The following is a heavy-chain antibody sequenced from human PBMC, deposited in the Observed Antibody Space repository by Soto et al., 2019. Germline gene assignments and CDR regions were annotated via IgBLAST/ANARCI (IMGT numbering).Heavy chain of an antibody. V-gene: IGHV3-11*01. CDR1: GFTFSDYY. J-gene: IGHJ4*02. CDR2: ISSSGSTI. CDR3: ARDLQGLEYSSYFDY. Sequence: QVQLVESGGGVVQPGRSLRLSCAASGFTFSDYYMSWIRQAPGKGLEWVSYISSSGSTIYYADSVKGRFTISRDNAKNSLYLQMNSLRAEDTAVYYCARDLQGLEYSSYFDYWGQGTLVTVSS. D-gene: IGHD6-6*01.